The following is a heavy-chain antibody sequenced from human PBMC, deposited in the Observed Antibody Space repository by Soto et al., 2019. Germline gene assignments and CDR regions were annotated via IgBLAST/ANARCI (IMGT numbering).Heavy chain of an antibody. D-gene: IGHD5-12*01. Sequence: SVKVSCKSSGGTFSSYAISWVRQAPGQGLEWMGGIIPIFGTANYAQKFQGRVTITADKSTSTAYMELSSLRSEDTAVYYCARGETNSGYEYWYGMDVWGQGTTVTVSS. CDR3: ARGETNSGYEYWYGMDV. CDR2: IIPIFGTA. CDR1: GGTFSSYA. V-gene: IGHV1-69*06. J-gene: IGHJ6*02.